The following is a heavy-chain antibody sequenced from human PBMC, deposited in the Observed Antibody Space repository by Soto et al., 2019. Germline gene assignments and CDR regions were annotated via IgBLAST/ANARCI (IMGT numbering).Heavy chain of an antibody. J-gene: IGHJ4*02. CDR1: GYSFATYG. V-gene: IGHV1-18*04. CDR2: ISAHNGDT. CDR3: ATEPIYYNDGSGYYPLGH. D-gene: IGHD3-22*01. Sequence: ASVKVSCKASGYSFATYGFSWVRQAPGQGLECVGWISAHNGDTHYSQKFQGRVTLTTDTSTNTGYMELRSLTSDDTAVYFCATEPIYYNDGSGYYPLGHWGQGTLVTVSS.